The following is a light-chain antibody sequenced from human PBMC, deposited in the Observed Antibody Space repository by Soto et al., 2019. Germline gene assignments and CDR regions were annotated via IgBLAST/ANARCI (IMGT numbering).Light chain of an antibody. CDR1: SSDVGSYNL. CDR3: CSCAGIRTLV. CDR2: EGY. Sequence: QSALTQPASVSGSPGQSITISCTGTSSDVGSYNLVSWYQHHPGKGPKLIIYEGYKRPSGVSNRFSASKSGNTASLTISGLQAEDEADYYCCSCAGIRTLVFGGGTKLTVL. J-gene: IGLJ3*02. V-gene: IGLV2-23*01.